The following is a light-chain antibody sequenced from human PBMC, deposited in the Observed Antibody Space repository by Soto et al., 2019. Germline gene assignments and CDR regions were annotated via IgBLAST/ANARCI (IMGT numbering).Light chain of an antibody. Sequence: QSALTQPPSASGTVGQRVTISCSGSSSNIGTNTVHWYQQVPGMAPKLLIYSNNRRPSGVPDRFSGSKSLTSGSLAISGLQSEDEAVYYCASWDDSLNGVWVFGGGTKLTVL. V-gene: IGLV1-44*01. CDR2: SNN. CDR1: SSNIGTNT. J-gene: IGLJ3*02. CDR3: ASWDDSLNGVWV.